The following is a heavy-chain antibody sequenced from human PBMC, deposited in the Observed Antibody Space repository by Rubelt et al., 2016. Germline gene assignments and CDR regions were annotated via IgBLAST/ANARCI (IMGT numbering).Heavy chain of an antibody. D-gene: IGHD2-2*01. CDR1: GYTFTNFG. Sequence: QVQLVQSGAEVKTPGASMKVSCKTSGYTFTNFGISFVRQAPGQGLEWMGWVSCSNGHTNYAQTFQGSVTMTTDTSTTAAYLEVMSLTSDDSAVYYCARVPSFTSRGDSWGQRTLVTVSS. J-gene: IGHJ4*02. CDR2: VSCSNGHT. V-gene: IGHV1-18*01. CDR3: ARVPSFTSRGDS.